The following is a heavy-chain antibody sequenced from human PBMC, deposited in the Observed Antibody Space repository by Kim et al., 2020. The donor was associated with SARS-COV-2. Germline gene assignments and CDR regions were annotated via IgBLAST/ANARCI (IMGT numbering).Heavy chain of an antibody. V-gene: IGHV1-69*04. CDR3: ALHRYYYDSSGQSIYFDY. CDR2: IIPILGIA. D-gene: IGHD3-22*01. CDR1: GGTFSSYA. Sequence: SVKVSCKASGGTFSSYAISWVRQAPGQGLEWMGRIIPILGIANYAQKFQGRVTITADKSTSTAYMELSSLRSEDTAVYYCALHRYYYDSSGQSIYFDYWGQGTLVTVSS. J-gene: IGHJ4*02.